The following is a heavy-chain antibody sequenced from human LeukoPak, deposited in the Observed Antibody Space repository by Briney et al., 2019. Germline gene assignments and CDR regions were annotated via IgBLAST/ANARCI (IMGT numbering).Heavy chain of an antibody. CDR1: GFTFSSYG. J-gene: IGHJ3*02. Sequence: PGGSLRLSCAASGFTFSSYGMHWVRQAPGKGLEWVAFIRYEGSNKYYADSVKGRFTISRDNSKNTLYLQMNSLRAEDAAVYYCARCSYGHPLVNIWGQGTMVTVAS. V-gene: IGHV3-30*02. CDR2: IRYEGSNK. CDR3: ARCSYGHPLVNI. D-gene: IGHD3-10*02.